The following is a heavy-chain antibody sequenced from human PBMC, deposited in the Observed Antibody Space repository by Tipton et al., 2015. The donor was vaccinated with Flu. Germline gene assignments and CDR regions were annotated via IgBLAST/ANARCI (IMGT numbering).Heavy chain of an antibody. CDR2: IYSSGST. V-gene: IGHV4-61*02. CDR1: GGSISSGSYY. Sequence: TLSLTCTVSGGSISSGSYYWSWIRQPAGKGLEWIGRIYSSGSTNYNPSLKSRVTTSVDTSKNQFSLKLSSVTAADTAVYYCASGVGVTEPGWFDPWGQGTLVIVSS. D-gene: IGHD1-26*01. J-gene: IGHJ5*02. CDR3: ASGVGVTEPGWFDP.